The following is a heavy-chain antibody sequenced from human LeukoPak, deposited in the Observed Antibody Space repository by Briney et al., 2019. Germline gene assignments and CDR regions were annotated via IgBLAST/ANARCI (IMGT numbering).Heavy chain of an antibody. CDR1: GFTFSTYG. V-gene: IGHV3-23*01. CDR3: AKTGGIAAAH. Sequence: GGSLRLSCAASGFTFSTYGMTWVRQAPGKGLGWVSAISGSGGSTYYADSVKGRFTISRDNSKNTLCLQMNSLRAEDTALYYCAKTGGIAAAHWGQGTLVTVSS. J-gene: IGHJ4*02. D-gene: IGHD6-13*01. CDR2: ISGSGGST.